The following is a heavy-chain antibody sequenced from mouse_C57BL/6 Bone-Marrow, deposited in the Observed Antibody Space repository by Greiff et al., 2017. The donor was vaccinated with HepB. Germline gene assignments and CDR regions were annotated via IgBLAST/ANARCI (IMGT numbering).Heavy chain of an antibody. V-gene: IGHV8-12*01. CDR2: IYWDDDK. CDR1: GFSLSTSGMG. J-gene: IGHJ1*03. CDR3: ARRNYWYFDV. Sequence: QVTLKESGPGLLQSSQTLTLTCSSSGFSLSTSGMGVSWIRQPSGKGLEWLAHIYWDDDKRYNPSLKSRLTISKDTSRNQVFLKITSVDTADTATYYCARRNYWYFDVWGTGTTVTVSS.